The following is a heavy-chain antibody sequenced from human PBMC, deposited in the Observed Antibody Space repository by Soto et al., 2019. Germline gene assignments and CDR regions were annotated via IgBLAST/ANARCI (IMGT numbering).Heavy chain of an antibody. Sequence: KPSETLSLTCTVSGGSINNGDYYWNWIRQPPGKGLEWLGYIYFSGDTYYKPSLRSRVSISLDTSKNQFSLKLSSVTAADTAVYYCAREVWLYGMDVWGQGTTVTVSS. CDR3: AREVWLYGMDV. J-gene: IGHJ6*02. D-gene: IGHD1-20*01. CDR1: GGSINNGDYY. CDR2: IYFSGDT. V-gene: IGHV4-30-4*01.